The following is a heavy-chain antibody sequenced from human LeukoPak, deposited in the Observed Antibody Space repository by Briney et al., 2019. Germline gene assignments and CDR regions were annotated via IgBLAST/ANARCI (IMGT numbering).Heavy chain of an antibody. J-gene: IGHJ6*04. CDR2: INRDASSI. Sequence: QPGGSLRLSCAASGFTFSTYWMHWVRQAPGKGLVWVSRINRDASSIAYADSVQGRFTISRDNAKNSLYLQMNSLRAEDTAVYYCAELGITMIGGVWGKGTTVTISS. V-gene: IGHV3-74*01. CDR1: GFTFSTYW. D-gene: IGHD3-10*02. CDR3: AELGITMIGGV.